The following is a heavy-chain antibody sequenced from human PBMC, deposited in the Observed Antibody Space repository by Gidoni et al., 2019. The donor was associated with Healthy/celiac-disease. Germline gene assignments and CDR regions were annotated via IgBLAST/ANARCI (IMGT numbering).Heavy chain of an antibody. CDR1: GFTFGSYA. D-gene: IGHD3-16*01. CDR3: ARYGYDYVWGPGAFDI. CDR2: ISYDGSNK. Sequence: QVQLVASGGGVVQPGRSLRISCAASGFTFGSYAMNWVRQAPGKGLEWVAVISYDGSNKYYADSVKGRFTISRDNSKNTLYLQMNSLRAEDTAVYYCARYGYDYVWGPGAFDIWGQGTMVTVSS. V-gene: IGHV3-30-3*01. J-gene: IGHJ3*02.